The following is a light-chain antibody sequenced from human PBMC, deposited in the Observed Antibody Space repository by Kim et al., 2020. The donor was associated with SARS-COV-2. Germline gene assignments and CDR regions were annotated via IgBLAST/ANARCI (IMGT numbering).Light chain of an antibody. CDR1: NIGTKH. CDR3: QVWENSGI. V-gene: IGLV3-9*01. CDR2: RDN. Sequence: SYELTQPLSVSVALGQTASISCGGDNIGTKHVQWYQQKAGQAPMLVIYRDNNRPSGIPERFSGSNSGNTATLTISVAQVGDEAEYYCQVWENSGIFGGGT. J-gene: IGLJ2*01.